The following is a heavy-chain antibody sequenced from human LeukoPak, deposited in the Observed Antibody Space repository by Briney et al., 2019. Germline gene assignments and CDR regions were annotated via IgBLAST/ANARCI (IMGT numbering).Heavy chain of an antibody. CDR1: GYSISSGYY. J-gene: IGHJ4*02. CDR3: ARDGRFPPEVLPRYFDY. Sequence: SETLSLTCTVSGYSISSGYYWGWIRPPPGKGLEWIGSIYHSGSTYYNPSLKSRVTISVETSKNQFSLKLSSVTAADTAVYYCARDGRFPPEVLPRYFDYWGQGTLVTVSS. CDR2: IYHSGST. D-gene: IGHD1-26*01. V-gene: IGHV4-38-2*02.